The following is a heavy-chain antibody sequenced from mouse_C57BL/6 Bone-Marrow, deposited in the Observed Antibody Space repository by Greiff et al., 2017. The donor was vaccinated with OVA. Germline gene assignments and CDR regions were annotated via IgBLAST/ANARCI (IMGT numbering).Heavy chain of an antibody. CDR2: INYDGSST. CDR1: GFTFSDYY. CDR3: ARDSQRGYYYAMDY. Sequence: EVQRVESEGGLVQPGSSMKLSCTASGFTFSDYYMAWVRQVPEKGLEWVANINYDGSSTYYLDSLKSRFIISRDNAKNILYLQMSSLKSEDTATYYCARDSQRGYYYAMDYWGQGTSGTVSS. V-gene: IGHV5-16*01. J-gene: IGHJ4*01.